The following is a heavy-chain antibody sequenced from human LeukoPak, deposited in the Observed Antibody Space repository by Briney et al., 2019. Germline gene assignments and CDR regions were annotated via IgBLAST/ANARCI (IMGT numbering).Heavy chain of an antibody. CDR2: IYYSGST. Sequence: SETLSLTCTVSGGSISSYYWSWIRQPPGKGLEWLGYIYYSGSTNYNPSLKSRVTISVDTSKNQFSLKLSSVTAADTAVYYCARTYGDYGGYYYYGMDVWGQGTTVTVSS. V-gene: IGHV4-59*01. CDR3: ARTYGDYGGYYYYGMDV. D-gene: IGHD4-17*01. CDR1: GGSISSYY. J-gene: IGHJ6*02.